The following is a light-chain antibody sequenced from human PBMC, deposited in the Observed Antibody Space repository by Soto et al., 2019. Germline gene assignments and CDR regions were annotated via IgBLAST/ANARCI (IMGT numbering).Light chain of an antibody. CDR1: QSLSSSY. CDR3: QQYDTSPSLT. V-gene: IGKV3-20*01. Sequence: EIVLTQSPGTLSLSPGERATLSCRASQSLSSSYLAWYQQKPGQAPSLLIYDASSRATGIPDRFSGSGSETDFTLTISRLEPEDFAVYYCQQYDTSPSLTFGGGTKVEIK. J-gene: IGKJ4*01. CDR2: DAS.